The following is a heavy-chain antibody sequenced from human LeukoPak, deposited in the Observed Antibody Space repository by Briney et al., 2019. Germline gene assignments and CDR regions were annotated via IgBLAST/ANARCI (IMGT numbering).Heavy chain of an antibody. V-gene: IGHV4-4*02. CDR2: IYHSGST. Sequence: SETLSLTCAVSGGSISSSNWWSWVRQPPGKGLEWIGEIYHSGSTNYNPSLKSRVTISVDKSKNQFSLKLSSVTAADTAVYYCARFLRYFDWLPLAVAGPVDFDYWGQGTLVTVSS. D-gene: IGHD3-9*01. J-gene: IGHJ4*02. CDR3: ARFLRYFDWLPLAVAGPVDFDY. CDR1: GGSISSSNW.